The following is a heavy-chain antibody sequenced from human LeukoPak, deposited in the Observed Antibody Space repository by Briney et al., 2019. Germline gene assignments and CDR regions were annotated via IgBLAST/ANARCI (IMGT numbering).Heavy chain of an antibody. CDR2: IYHSGST. D-gene: IGHD1-26*01. CDR1: GYSISSGYY. CDR3: ARLEWELPRGGWYFDY. Sequence: SETLSLTXAVSGYSISSGYYWGWIRPPPGKGLEWIGSIYHSGSTYYNPSLKSRVTISVDTSKNQFSLKLSSVTAADTAVYYCARLEWELPRGGWYFDYWGQGTLVTVSS. V-gene: IGHV4-38-2*01. J-gene: IGHJ4*02.